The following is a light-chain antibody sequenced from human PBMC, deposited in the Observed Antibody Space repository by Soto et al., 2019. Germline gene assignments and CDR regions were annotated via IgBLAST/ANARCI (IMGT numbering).Light chain of an antibody. V-gene: IGKV1-5*03. CDR3: QHYNDYSWT. Sequence: DIHLTQSPSTLSASVGDRVTITCRASQSISLWVAWYQQKPGKAPNLLLYKTSSLEPGVTSRFSGSGSGTEFTLNISSLQPDDFATYYCQHYNDYSWTFGQGTKVEVK. CDR2: KTS. J-gene: IGKJ1*01. CDR1: QSISLW.